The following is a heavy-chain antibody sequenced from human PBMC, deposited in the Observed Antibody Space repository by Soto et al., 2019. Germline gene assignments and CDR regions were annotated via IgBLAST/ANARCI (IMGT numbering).Heavy chain of an antibody. CDR2: IIPIFGTA. J-gene: IGHJ6*02. CDR1: GGTFSSYA. D-gene: IGHD6-19*01. V-gene: IGHV1-69*06. Sequence: QVQLVQSGAEVKKPGSSVKVSCKASGGTFSSYAISWVRQAPGQGLEWMGGIIPIFGTANYAQKFQGRVTITAEKSTSTAYMELSSLRAEDTAVYYCASGHSSGWYLGGDYYYYGMDVWGQGTTVTVSS. CDR3: ASGHSSGWYLGGDYYYYGMDV.